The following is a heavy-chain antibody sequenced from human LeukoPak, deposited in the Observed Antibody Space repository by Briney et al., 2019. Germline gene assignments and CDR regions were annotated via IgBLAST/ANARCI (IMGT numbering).Heavy chain of an antibody. V-gene: IGHV1-18*01. J-gene: IGHJ5*02. CDR2: ISAYNGNT. CDR1: GYTFTSYG. CDR3: ARDLMSVLRYFDWLYDSNWFDP. Sequence: GASVKVSCKASGYTFTSYGISWVRQAPGQGLEWMGWISAYNGNTNYAQKLQGRVTMTTDTSTSTAYMELTSLRSDDTAVYYCARDLMSVLRYFDWLYDSNWFDPWGQGTLVTVSS. D-gene: IGHD3-9*01.